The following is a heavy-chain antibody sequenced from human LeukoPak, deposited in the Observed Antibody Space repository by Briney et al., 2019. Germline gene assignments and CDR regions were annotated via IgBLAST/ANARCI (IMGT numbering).Heavy chain of an antibody. J-gene: IGHJ4*02. CDR2: INHSGST. D-gene: IGHD6-19*01. CDR3: ARGPPSDFYSSGPTNDYYFDY. CDR1: GGSFSGYY. V-gene: IGHV4-34*01. Sequence: SETLSLTCAVYGGSFSGYYWSWIRQPPGKGLEWIGEINHSGSTNYNPSLKSRVTISVDTSKNQFSLKLSSVTAADTAVYYCARGPPSDFYSSGPTNDYYFDYWGQGTLVTVSS.